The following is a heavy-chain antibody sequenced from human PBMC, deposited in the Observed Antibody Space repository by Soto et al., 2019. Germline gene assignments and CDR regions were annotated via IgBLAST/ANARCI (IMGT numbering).Heavy chain of an antibody. V-gene: IGHV4-31*03. D-gene: IGHD3-3*01. J-gene: IGHJ6*02. CDR2: IYYSGST. Sequence: LTCTVSGGSISSGGYYWSWIRQHPGKGLEWIGYIYYSGSTYYNPSLKSRVTISVDTSKNQFSLKLSSVTAADTAVYYCARDLARLGDYYYGMDVWGQGTTVTVSS. CDR1: GGSISSGGYY. CDR3: ARDLARLGDYYYGMDV.